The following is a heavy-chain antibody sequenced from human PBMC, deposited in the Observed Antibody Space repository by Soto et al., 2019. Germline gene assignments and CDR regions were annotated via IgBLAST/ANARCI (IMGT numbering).Heavy chain of an antibody. CDR1: GGSISSGYYY. V-gene: IGHV4-31*03. J-gene: IGHJ6*02. CDR3: ARDEVVPAADYYYGMDV. Sequence: SSETLSLTCTVSGGSISSGYYYWSWIPQHPGKGMEWFGYIYYSGSTYYNPSLKSRVTISVDTSKNQCSLKLSSVTAADTAVYYCARDEVVPAADYYYGMDVWGQGTTVTVSS. CDR2: IYYSGST. D-gene: IGHD2-2*01.